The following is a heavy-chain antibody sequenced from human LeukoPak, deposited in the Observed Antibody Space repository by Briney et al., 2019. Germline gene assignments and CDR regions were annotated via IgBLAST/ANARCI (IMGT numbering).Heavy chain of an antibody. D-gene: IGHD3-3*01. Sequence: SVKVSCKASGGTFSSYAISWVRQAPGQGLEWMGGIIPIFGTANYAQKSQGRVTITADESTSTAYMELSSLRSEDTAVYYCARDAILEWLPPSYYYMDVWGKGTTVTVSS. CDR1: GGTFSSYA. CDR3: ARDAILEWLPPSYYYMDV. J-gene: IGHJ6*03. V-gene: IGHV1-69*01. CDR2: IIPIFGTA.